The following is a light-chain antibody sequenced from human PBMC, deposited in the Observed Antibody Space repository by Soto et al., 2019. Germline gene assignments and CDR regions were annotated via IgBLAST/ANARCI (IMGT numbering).Light chain of an antibody. CDR2: AAS. J-gene: IGKJ1*01. CDR1: QSVNGW. V-gene: IGKV1-5*01. CDR3: QRYNSNPWT. Sequence: DIQMTQSPSTLSVSVGDRVTITCRASQSVNGWLAGYQQKPGKAPKLLIYAASNLESGVPSRFSGSGSGTEFTLTIRRLQPDDSATYYCQRYNSNPWTFGQGTKVEVK.